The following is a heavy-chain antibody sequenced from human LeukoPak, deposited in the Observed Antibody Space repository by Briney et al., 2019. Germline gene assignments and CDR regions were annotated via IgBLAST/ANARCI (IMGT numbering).Heavy chain of an antibody. CDR3: AKGLFSAVDKDLDS. CDR2: ISGTSSEI. J-gene: IGHJ4*02. V-gene: IGHV3-21*04. CDR1: GFDFASYT. D-gene: IGHD1-26*01. Sequence: SLRLSCAASGFDFASYTMTWVRQARGKGLEWIAFISGTSSEINYAESVRGRFTITRDNTKKSLFLKMDSLRVEDTAIYYCAKGLFSAVDKDLDSWGTGALVTVSS.